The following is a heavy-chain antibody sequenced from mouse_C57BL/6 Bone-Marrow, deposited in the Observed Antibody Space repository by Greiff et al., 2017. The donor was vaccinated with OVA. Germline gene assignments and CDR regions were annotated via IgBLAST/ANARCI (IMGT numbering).Heavy chain of an antibody. J-gene: IGHJ4*01. D-gene: IGHD2-2*01. CDR2: IHPNSGST. Sequence: VLLQQPGAELVKPGASVKLSCKASGYTFTSYWMHWVKQRPGQGLEWIEMIHPNSGSTNYNEKFKSKATLTVDKSSSTAYMQPSSLTSEDTAVYYCAAGLWLRRTRYYYAMDYWGQGTSVTVSS. CDR1: GYTFTSYW. CDR3: AAGLWLRRTRYYYAMDY. V-gene: IGHV1-64*01.